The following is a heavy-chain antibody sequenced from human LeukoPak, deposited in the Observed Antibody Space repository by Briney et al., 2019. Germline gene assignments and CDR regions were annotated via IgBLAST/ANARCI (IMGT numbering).Heavy chain of an antibody. Sequence: SETLSLTCTVSGGSISSSSYYWGWIRQPPGKGLGWIGSIYYSGSTYYNPSLKSRVTISVDTSKNQFSLKLSSVTAADTAVYYCARHVVVVAATPRWFDPWGQGTLVTVSS. D-gene: IGHD2-15*01. CDR1: GGSISSSSYY. J-gene: IGHJ5*02. CDR2: IYYSGST. V-gene: IGHV4-39*01. CDR3: ARHVVVVAATPRWFDP.